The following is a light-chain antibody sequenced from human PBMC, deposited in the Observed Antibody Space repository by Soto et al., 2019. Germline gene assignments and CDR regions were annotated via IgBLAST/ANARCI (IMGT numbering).Light chain of an antibody. CDR2: DVS. Sequence: QSALTQPASVSGSPGQSITISCSGTSNDVGDYNYVSWYQQHPGKAPKLIIYDVSNRPSGVSNRFSGSKSGNTASLTISGLQAEDEADYYCNSYTRSTSVVFGGGTQLTVL. CDR3: NSYTRSTSVV. J-gene: IGLJ3*02. CDR1: SNDVGDYNY. V-gene: IGLV2-14*01.